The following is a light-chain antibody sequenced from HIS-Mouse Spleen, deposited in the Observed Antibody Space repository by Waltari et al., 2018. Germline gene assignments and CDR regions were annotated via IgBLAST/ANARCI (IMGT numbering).Light chain of an antibody. CDR1: VLAKKY. J-gene: IGLJ2*01. V-gene: IGLV3-27*01. CDR2: KDS. Sequence: SYELTQPSSVSVSPGQTARITCSGDVLAKKYARWFQQKPGQAPVLVIYKDSGRASGIPDGFSGSSSGTTVTLTISGAHVEDEAYYYCYSAADNNVVFGGGTKLTVL. CDR3: YSAADNNVV.